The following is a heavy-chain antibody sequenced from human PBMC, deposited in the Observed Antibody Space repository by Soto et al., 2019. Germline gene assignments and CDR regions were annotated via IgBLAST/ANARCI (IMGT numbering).Heavy chain of an antibody. J-gene: IGHJ6*02. Sequence: GASVKVSCKASGYAFTSYDINWVRQATGQGLEWMGWMNPNSGNTGYAQKFQGRVTMTRNTSISTAYMELSRLRSDDTAVYYCASAAAAGTGWGMDVWGQGTTVTVSS. CDR3: ASAAAAGTGWGMDV. CDR2: MNPNSGNT. V-gene: IGHV1-8*01. CDR1: GYAFTSYD. D-gene: IGHD6-13*01.